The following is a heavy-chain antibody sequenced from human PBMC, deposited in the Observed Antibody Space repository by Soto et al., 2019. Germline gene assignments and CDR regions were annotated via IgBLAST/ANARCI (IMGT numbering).Heavy chain of an antibody. CDR2: IYYSGST. Sequence: SETLSLTCTVSGGSISSSSYYWGWIRQPPGKGLEWIGSIYYSGSTYYNPSLKSRVTISVDTSKNLFSLKLSSVTAADTAVYYCARGRLIVVVPAAIGSWFDPWGQGTLVTVSS. CDR3: ARGRLIVVVPAAIGSWFDP. D-gene: IGHD2-2*01. V-gene: IGHV4-39*01. CDR1: GGSISSSSYY. J-gene: IGHJ5*02.